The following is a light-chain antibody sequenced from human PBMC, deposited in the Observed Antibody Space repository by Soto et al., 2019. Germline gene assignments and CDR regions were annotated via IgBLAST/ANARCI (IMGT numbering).Light chain of an antibody. CDR2: GAS. V-gene: IGKV1-39*01. CDR1: QTIATF. CDR3: QLSHTTLT. Sequence: TQMTQSPSTLSGTVGRRINITCRASQTIATFLNWYQQKPGKAPKLLIYGASTLQSGVPSRFSGSGSGADFTLTISSLQPEDSATYYCQLSHTTLTFGQGTRLEIK. J-gene: IGKJ5*01.